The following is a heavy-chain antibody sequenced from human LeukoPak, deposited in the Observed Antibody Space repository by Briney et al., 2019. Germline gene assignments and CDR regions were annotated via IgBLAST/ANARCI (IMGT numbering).Heavy chain of an antibody. J-gene: IGHJ4*02. CDR1: GFTFSSYA. V-gene: IGHV3-23*01. CDR3: ASPGDIVGATTSDY. Sequence: PGGSLRLSCAASGFTFSSYAMSWVRQAPGKGLEWVSAISGSGGSTYYADSVKGRFTISRDNSKNTLYLQMNSLRAEDTAVYYCASPGDIVGATTSDYWGQGTLVTVSS. D-gene: IGHD1-26*01. CDR2: ISGSGGST.